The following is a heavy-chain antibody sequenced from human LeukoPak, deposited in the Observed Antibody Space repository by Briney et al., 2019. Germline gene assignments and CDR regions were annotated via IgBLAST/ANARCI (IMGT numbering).Heavy chain of an antibody. Sequence: ALVKVSCKASGYTFTSYYMHWVRQAPGQGLEWMGIINPSGGSTSYAQKFQGRVTMTRDTSTSTVYMELSSLRSEDTAVYYCARDAYYYDSTTYYFDYWGQGTLVTVSS. J-gene: IGHJ4*02. D-gene: IGHD3-22*01. CDR3: ARDAYYYDSTTYYFDY. CDR2: INPSGGST. V-gene: IGHV1-46*01. CDR1: GYTFTSYY.